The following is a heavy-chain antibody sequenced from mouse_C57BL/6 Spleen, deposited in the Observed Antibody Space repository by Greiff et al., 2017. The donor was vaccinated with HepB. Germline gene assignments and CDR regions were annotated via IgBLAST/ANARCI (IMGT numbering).Heavy chain of an antibody. V-gene: IGHV1-82*01. J-gene: IGHJ2*01. D-gene: IGHD1-1*02. CDR1: GYAFSSSW. CDR3: ARESYGTFDD. CDR2: IYPGDGDT. Sequence: MQLQQSGPELVKPGASVKISCKASGYAFSSSWMNWVKQRPGTGLEWIGRIYPGDGDTNYNGKFKGKATLTADKSSSTAYMQLSSLTSEDSAVYFCARESYGTFDDWGQGTTLTVSS.